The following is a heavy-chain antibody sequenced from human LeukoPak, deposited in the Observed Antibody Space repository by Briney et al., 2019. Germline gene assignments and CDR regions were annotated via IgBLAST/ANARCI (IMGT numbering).Heavy chain of an antibody. V-gene: IGHV1-18*01. CDR1: GYIFSRFG. CDR2: ISAYNGFT. Sequence: ASVKVSCKTSGYIFSRFGINWVRQAPGHGLEWMGWISAYNGFTKYAQNFQGRVTMTTDTSTSTVYMELRSLRSDDTAVYYCASHVESGRWNMSQSAFDIWGQGTMVTVSS. CDR3: ASHVESGRWNMSQSAFDI. D-gene: IGHD1/OR15-1a*01. J-gene: IGHJ3*02.